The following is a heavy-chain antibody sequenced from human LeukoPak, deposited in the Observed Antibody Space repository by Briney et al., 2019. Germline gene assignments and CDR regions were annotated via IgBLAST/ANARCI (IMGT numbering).Heavy chain of an antibody. CDR1: GFTFSSYA. V-gene: IGHV3-23*01. CDR2: ISGSGGST. Sequence: GGSLRLSCAASGFTFSSYAMSWVRQAPGKGLEGVSAISGSGGSTYYADSVKGRFTISRDNSKNTLYLQMNSLRAEDTAVYYCAKDRRRDGFNDAFGIWGQGTMVTVSS. J-gene: IGHJ3*02. D-gene: IGHD5-24*01. CDR3: AKDRRRDGFNDAFGI.